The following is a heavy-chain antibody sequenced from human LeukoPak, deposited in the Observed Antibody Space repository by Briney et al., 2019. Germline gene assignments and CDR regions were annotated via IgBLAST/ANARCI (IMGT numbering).Heavy chain of an antibody. CDR2: IKQDGSEK. CDR3: AREERAYYDILTGYYSFDY. CDR1: GFTFSSYW. D-gene: IGHD3-9*01. Sequence: PGGSLRLSCAASGFTFSSYWMSWVRQAPGKGLEWVANIKQDGSEKYYVDSVKGRFTISRDNAKNSLYLQMNSLRAEDTAVYYCAREERAYYDILTGYYSFDYWGQGTLVTVSS. J-gene: IGHJ4*02. V-gene: IGHV3-7*01.